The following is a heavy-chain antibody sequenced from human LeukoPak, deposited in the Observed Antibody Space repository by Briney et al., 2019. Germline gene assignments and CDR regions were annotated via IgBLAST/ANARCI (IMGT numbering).Heavy chain of an antibody. V-gene: IGHV3-7*01. CDR2: IKQDGSEK. Sequence: PGRSLRLSCAASGFTFSSYWMSWVRQAPGKGLEWVANIKQDGSEKYYVDSVKGRFTISRDNAKNSLYLQMNSLRAEDTAVYYCARDQSGQDDFWSGYPKQFDYWGQGTLVTVSS. J-gene: IGHJ4*02. D-gene: IGHD3-3*01. CDR3: ARDQSGQDDFWSGYPKQFDY. CDR1: GFTFSSYW.